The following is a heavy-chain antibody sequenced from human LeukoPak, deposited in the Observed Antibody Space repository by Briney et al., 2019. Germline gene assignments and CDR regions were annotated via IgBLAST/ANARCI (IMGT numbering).Heavy chain of an antibody. CDR3: ARRYCSGGSCYSVDY. CDR1: GFTFSSYW. V-gene: IGHV3-7*01. CDR2: INKDESEK. D-gene: IGHD2-15*01. Sequence: PGGALRLSCVASGFTFSSYWMSWVRQAPGEGLEWVANINKDESEKYYLDSVKGRFTISRDNAMDSLYLQMNSLRADDTAVYYCARRYCSGGSCYSVDYWGQGTLVTASS. J-gene: IGHJ4*02.